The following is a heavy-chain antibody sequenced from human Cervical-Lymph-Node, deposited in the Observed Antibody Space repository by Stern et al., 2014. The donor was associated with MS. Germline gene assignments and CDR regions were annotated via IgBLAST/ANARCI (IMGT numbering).Heavy chain of an antibody. J-gene: IGHJ4*02. V-gene: IGHV4-31*03. CDR3: ARGATINDFDF. D-gene: IGHD5-12*01. CDR1: GVSVSSSGYY. CDR2: IYYTGST. Sequence: VQLVESGPGLVKPSQTVSLTCTVSGVSVSSSGYYWSWIRQHPGKRLAWIGYIYYTGSTYYTPSLKSRVSISVDTSKNRFSLRLSSVTAADTAVYFCARGATINDFDFWGQGTLVTVSS.